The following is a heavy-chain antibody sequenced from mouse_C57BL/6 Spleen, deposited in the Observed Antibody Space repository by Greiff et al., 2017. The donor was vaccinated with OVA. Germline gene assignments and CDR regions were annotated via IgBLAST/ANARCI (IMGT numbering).Heavy chain of an antibody. J-gene: IGHJ4*01. CDR2: IDPSDSYT. CDR1: GYTFTSYW. V-gene: IGHV1-69*01. Sequence: VQLQQSGAELVMPGASVKLSCKASGYTFTSYWMHWVKQRPGQGLEWIGEIDPSDSYTNYNQKFKGKSTLTVDKSSSTAYMQLSSLTSEDSAGYYCARGGDGYQSGAMDYWGQGTSVTVSS. D-gene: IGHD2-3*01. CDR3: ARGGDGYQSGAMDY.